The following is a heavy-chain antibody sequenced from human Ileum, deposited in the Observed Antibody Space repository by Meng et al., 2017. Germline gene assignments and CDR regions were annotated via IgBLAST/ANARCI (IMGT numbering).Heavy chain of an antibody. V-gene: IGHV4-39*01. CDR1: GGSVSFGNSF. J-gene: IGHJ4*02. CDR2: IYYSGTT. D-gene: IGHD3-22*01. CDR3: ASARYDN. Sequence: QVQLQQSGPGLGKPSETLSLTCTVSGGSVSFGNSFWGWIRQPPGKGLEWIGTIYYSGTTYYNTSLKSRVTMSVDTSKNQFSLNMHSVTAADTAVYYCASARYDNWGQGTLVTVSS.